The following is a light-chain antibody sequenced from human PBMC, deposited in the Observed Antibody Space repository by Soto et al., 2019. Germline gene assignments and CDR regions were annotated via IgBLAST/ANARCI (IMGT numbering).Light chain of an antibody. CDR3: QQYVTTPLT. CDR1: QSVSGSY. V-gene: IGKV3-20*01. J-gene: IGKJ4*01. CDR2: GAS. Sequence: EIVLTQSPGTLSLSPGEIATLSCRASQSVSGSYIAWYQRKPGQAPRLLIYGASNRATGIPDRFSGSGSGTDFTLTISRLEPEDFAVFYCQQYVTTPLTFGGGTKVDIK.